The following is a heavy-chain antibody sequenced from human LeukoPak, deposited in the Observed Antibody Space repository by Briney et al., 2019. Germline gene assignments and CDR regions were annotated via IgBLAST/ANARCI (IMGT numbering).Heavy chain of an antibody. D-gene: IGHD5-18*01. V-gene: IGHV4-59*11. J-gene: IGHJ6*02. CDR2: IYYSGST. CDR1: GGSISSHY. CDR3: ARAGSGYSYGYYYYGMDV. Sequence: KHSETLSLTCTVSGGSISSHYWSWIRQPPGKGLEWIGYIYYSGSTNYNPSLKSRVTISVDTSKNQFSLKLSSVTAADTAVYYCARAGSGYSYGYYYYGMDVWGQGTTVTVSS.